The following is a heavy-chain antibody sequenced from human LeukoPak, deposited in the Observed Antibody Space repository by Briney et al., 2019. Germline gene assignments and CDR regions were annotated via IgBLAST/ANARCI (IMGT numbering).Heavy chain of an antibody. CDR3: AKGLWFGELLSGDAFDI. CDR1: GFTFSSYA. D-gene: IGHD3-10*01. V-gene: IGHV3-23*01. CDR2: ISGSGGST. J-gene: IGHJ3*02. Sequence: GGSLRLSCAASGFTFSSYAMSWVRQAPGKGLEWVSAISGSGGSTYYADSVKGRFTISRDNSKNTLYLQMNSLRAEDTAVYYCAKGLWFGELLSGDAFDIWGQGTMVTASS.